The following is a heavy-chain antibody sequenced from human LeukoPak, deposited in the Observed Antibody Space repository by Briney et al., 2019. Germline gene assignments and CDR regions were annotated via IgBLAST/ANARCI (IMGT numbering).Heavy chain of an antibody. CDR2: VFYSGST. V-gene: IGHV4-61*01. CDR3: ARSSGWFGDAFDI. J-gene: IGHJ3*02. Sequence: SETLSLTCTVSGYSISSGYYWGWIRQPPGKGLEWIGYVFYSGSTNYNPSLRSRVTISVDTSKNQFSLKLSSVTAADTAVYYCARSSGWFGDAFDIWGQGTMVTVSS. CDR1: GYSISSGYY. D-gene: IGHD3-10*01.